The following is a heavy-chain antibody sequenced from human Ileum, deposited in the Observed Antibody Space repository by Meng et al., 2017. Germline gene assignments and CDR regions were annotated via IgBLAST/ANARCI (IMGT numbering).Heavy chain of an antibody. CDR2: AST. Sequence: QVLREGLAPGLRRPSETLSLICTFSGASVTTRHYQWGWIRQPPGKGLEWIGYASTNYNPSLKSRLTISLDTSKNQVSLKLTSVTAADTAVYYCARDHWGSLDYWGQGILVTVSS. CDR3: ARDHWGSLDY. J-gene: IGHJ4*02. CDR1: GASVTTRHYQ. V-gene: IGHV4-61*01. D-gene: IGHD7-27*01.